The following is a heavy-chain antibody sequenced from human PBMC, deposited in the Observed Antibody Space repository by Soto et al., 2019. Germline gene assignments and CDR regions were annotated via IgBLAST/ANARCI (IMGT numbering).Heavy chain of an antibody. CDR3: ARFRYGGNSGLGMDV. CDR1: GYSFTSYW. V-gene: IGHV5-10-1*01. CDR2: IDPSDSYT. Sequence: GESLKISCKGSGYSFTSYWISWVRQMPGKGLEWMGRIDPSDSYTNYSPSFQGHVTISADKSISTAYLQWSSLKASDTAMYYCARFRYGGNSGLGMDVWGQGTTVTVSS. D-gene: IGHD4-17*01. J-gene: IGHJ6*02.